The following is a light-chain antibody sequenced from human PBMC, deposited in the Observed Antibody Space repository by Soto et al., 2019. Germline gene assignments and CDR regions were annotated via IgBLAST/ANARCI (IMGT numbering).Light chain of an antibody. J-gene: IGKJ1*01. CDR1: QSISSW. V-gene: IGKV1-5*03. CDR3: QQYNSYSWT. CDR2: KAS. Sequence: DIQMTQSASTLSASVGDRVTMAFRASQSISSWLAWYQQKPGKAPKLLIYKASSLESGVPSRFSGSGSGTEFTLTISSLQPDDFATYYCQQYNSYSWTFGQGTKVDI.